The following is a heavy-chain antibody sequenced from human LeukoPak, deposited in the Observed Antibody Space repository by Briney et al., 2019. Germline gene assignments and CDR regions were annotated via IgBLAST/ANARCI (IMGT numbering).Heavy chain of an antibody. CDR3: ARNWNDGSVDY. CDR2: IIHSGST. D-gene: IGHD1-1*01. CDR1: GGSFSGYY. V-gene: IGHV4-34*12. J-gene: IGHJ4*02. Sequence: SETLSPTCAVYGGSFSGYYWSWIRQPPGKGLEWIGEIIHSGSTNYNPSLKSRITISVDTSKNQFSLKLSSVTAADTAVYYCARNWNDGSVDYWGPGTVVTVSS.